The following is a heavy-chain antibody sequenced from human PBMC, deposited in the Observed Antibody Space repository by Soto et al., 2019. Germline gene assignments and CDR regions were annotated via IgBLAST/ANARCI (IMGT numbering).Heavy chain of an antibody. V-gene: IGHV3-30-3*01. CDR3: ARDSSDGYNDPHH. CDR2: ISYDGSNK. CDR1: GFTFSSYA. D-gene: IGHD3-22*01. Sequence: QVQLVESGGGVVQPGRSLRLSCAASGFTFSSYAMHWVRQAPGKWLEWVAVISYDGSNKYYADSVKGRFTISRDNSKNTLYLQMNSLRAEDTPVYYGARDSSDGYNDPHHWGRGTLVTVSS. J-gene: IGHJ5*02.